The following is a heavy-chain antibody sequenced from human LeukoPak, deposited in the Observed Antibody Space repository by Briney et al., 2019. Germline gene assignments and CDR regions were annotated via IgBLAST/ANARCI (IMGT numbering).Heavy chain of an antibody. CDR3: ARHVPRADWLSGIRGWFDP. CDR2: IYYSGST. D-gene: IGHD3-9*01. CDR1: GGSISSSNFY. V-gene: IGHV4-39*01. J-gene: IGHJ5*01. Sequence: PSETLSLTCTVSGGSISSSNFYWGWIRQPPGKGLEWIGSIYYSGSTYYNPSLKSRVTLSVDTSKNQLSLKLTSVTAADTAVYYCARHVPRADWLSGIRGWFDPWGQGSLVTVSS.